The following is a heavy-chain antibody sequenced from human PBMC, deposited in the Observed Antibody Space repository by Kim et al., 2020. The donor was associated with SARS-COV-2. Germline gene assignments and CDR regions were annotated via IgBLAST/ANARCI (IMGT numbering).Heavy chain of an antibody. Sequence: GGSLRLSCAASGITFSASPMHWVRQAPGKGLEWVGHIRNKAHSYATAYAASVRGRFTISRDDSKNTAYLQMNSLETEYTTVYYFTRLTGGVDPFDSWGQGTLVTVSS. D-gene: IGHD2-8*02. CDR1: GITFSASP. J-gene: IGHJ4*02. CDR3: TRLTGGVDPFDS. V-gene: IGHV3-73*01. CDR2: IRNKAHSYAT.